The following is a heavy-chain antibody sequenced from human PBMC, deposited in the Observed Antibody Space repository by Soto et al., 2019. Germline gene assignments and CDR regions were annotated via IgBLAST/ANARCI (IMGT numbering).Heavy chain of an antibody. D-gene: IGHD4-17*01. CDR2: INPSGGST. CDR3: ATLIASRHMTTVTTSDY. Sequence: ASVKVSCKASGYTFTSYYMHWVRQAPGQGLEWMGIINPSGGSTSYAQKFQGRVTMTRDTSTSTVYMELSSLRSEDTAVYYCATLIASRHMTTVTTSDYWGQGTLVTVSS. CDR1: GYTFTSYY. V-gene: IGHV1-46*03. J-gene: IGHJ4*02.